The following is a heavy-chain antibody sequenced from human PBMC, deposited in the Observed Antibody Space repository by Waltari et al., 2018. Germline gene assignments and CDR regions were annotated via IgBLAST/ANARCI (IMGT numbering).Heavy chain of an antibody. Sequence: QVQLVQSGAAVKKPGASVTVSCKASGYTFTSYDIHWVRQATGQGLGWMGWRNTNSGKKGYGKKFQGRVTMTRNTSRSTAYMELSSLRTEDTAVDYCARGRGHSGYDCDYWGQGTLVTVSS. J-gene: IGHJ4*02. D-gene: IGHD5-12*01. CDR2: RNTNSGKK. V-gene: IGHV1-8*01. CDR1: GYTFTSYD. CDR3: ARGRGHSGYDCDY.